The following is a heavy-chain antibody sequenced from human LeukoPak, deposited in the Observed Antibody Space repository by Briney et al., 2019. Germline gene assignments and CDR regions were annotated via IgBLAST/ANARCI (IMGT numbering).Heavy chain of an antibody. D-gene: IGHD6-19*01. J-gene: IGHJ4*02. V-gene: IGHV4-34*01. Sequence: SETLSLTCAVYGGSFSGYYWSWIRQPPGKGLEWIGEINHSGSTNYNPSPKSRVTISVDTSKNQFSLKLSSVTAADTAVYYCARGLGSGWYFDYWGQGTLVTVSS. CDR3: ARGLGSGWYFDY. CDR1: GGSFSGYY. CDR2: INHSGST.